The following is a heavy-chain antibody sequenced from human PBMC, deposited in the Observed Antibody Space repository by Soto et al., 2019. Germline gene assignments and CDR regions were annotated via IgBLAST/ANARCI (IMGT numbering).Heavy chain of an antibody. CDR2: MNPNSGNT. CDR1: GYTFTSYD. J-gene: IGHJ4*02. Sequence: QVPLVQSGAEVKKPGASVKVSCKASGYTFTSYDINWVRQATGQGLEWMGWMNPNSGNTGYAQKFQGRVTMTRNTSISTAYMELSSLRSEDTAVYYCARGLIGFPPASRFWFPYWGQGTLVTVSS. D-gene: IGHD3-10*01. V-gene: IGHV1-8*01. CDR3: ARGLIGFPPASRFWFPY.